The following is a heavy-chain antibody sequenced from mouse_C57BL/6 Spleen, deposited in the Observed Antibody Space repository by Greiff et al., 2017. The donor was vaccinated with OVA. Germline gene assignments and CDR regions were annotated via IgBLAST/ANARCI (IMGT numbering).Heavy chain of an antibody. V-gene: IGHV1-66*01. CDR1: GYSFTSYY. CDR3: ARWGLYAMDY. Sequence: QVQLKQSGPELVKPGASVKISCKASGYSFTSYYIHWVKQRPGQGLEWIGWIYPGSGNTKYNEKFKGKATLTADTSSSTAYMQLSSLTSEDSAVYYCARWGLYAMDYWGQGTSVTVSS. J-gene: IGHJ4*01. CDR2: IYPGSGNT.